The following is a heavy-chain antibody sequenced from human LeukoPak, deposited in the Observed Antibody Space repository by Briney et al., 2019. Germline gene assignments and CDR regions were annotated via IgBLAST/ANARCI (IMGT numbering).Heavy chain of an antibody. J-gene: IGHJ4*02. Sequence: SETLSLTCTVSGGSISSSSYYWGWIRQPPGKGLEWIGSIYYSGSTYYNPSLKSRVTISVDTSKNQFSLKLSSVTAADTAVYYCARRKIVVGNDYWGQGTLVTVSS. CDR2: IYYSGST. D-gene: IGHD2-21*01. CDR1: GGSISSSSYY. CDR3: ARRKIVVGNDY. V-gene: IGHV4-39*07.